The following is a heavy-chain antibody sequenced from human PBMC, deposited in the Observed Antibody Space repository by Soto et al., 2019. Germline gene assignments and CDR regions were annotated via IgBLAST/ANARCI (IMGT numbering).Heavy chain of an antibody. CDR3: ARDGGRHSGGLDY. V-gene: IGHV1-69*01. D-gene: IGHD1-26*01. CDR2: NIPIFGTA. J-gene: IGHJ4*02. CDR1: GGTFSSYS. Sequence: QVQLVQSGAEVKKPGSSVKVSCKASGGTFSSYSINWVRQAPGQGLEWMGENIPIFGTANYAQKVQGSVTITAAESTGTAYMELSSLRSEDTAVYYCARDGGRHSGGLDYWGQGTLVTVSS.